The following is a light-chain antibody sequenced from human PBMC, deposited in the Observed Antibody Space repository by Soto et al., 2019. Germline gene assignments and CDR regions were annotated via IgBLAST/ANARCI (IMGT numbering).Light chain of an antibody. CDR1: ENVLYSSKNKNF. J-gene: IGKJ5*01. CDR3: QQYYATPVT. Sequence: DIVMTQSPDSLAVSLGERATFNCKSSENVLYSSKNKNFLAWYQQKQGQPPRLLIYWASTRESGVPDRFSGSGSGTDFTLTISSLQAEDVAVYYCQQYYATPVTFGQGTRLEIK. V-gene: IGKV4-1*01. CDR2: WAS.